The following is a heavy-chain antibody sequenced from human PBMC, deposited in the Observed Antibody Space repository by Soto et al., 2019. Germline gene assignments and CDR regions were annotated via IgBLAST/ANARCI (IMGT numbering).Heavy chain of an antibody. CDR2: IHYSGST. D-gene: IGHD2-8*01. CDR3: ASASPVFTDV. Sequence: QVQLQESGPGLVKPSQALSLTCTVSGGSISSGDYYWRWIRNPPGKGLEWIGYIHYSGSTYSNPSLKGRVTISVHTSKNQFSLKLSSVTAAATAAYYCASASPVFTDVWGHGNTVTVSS. J-gene: IGHJ6*02. CDR1: GGSISSGDYY. V-gene: IGHV4-30-4*01.